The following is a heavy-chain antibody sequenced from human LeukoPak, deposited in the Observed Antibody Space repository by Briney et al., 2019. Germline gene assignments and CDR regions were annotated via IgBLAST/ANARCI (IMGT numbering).Heavy chain of an antibody. J-gene: IGHJ4*02. CDR3: ARDEVYTIDN. CDR2: ISTNNGKT. D-gene: IGHD5/OR15-5a*01. Sequence: ASVKVSCKASGYTFTSYDINWVRQATGQGLEWMGWISTNNGKTNFAQKFRGRFTMTTDTPMTAAYMELTSLRSDDTAIYYCARDEVYTIDNWGQGTLVTVSS. CDR1: GYTFTSYD. V-gene: IGHV1-18*01.